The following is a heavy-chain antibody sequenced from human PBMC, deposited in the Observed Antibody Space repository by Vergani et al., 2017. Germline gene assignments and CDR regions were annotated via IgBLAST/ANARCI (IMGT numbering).Heavy chain of an antibody. Sequence: QVQLVESGGGLVKPGGSLRLSCEGSGFTFKNNAMTWVRQAPGKGLEWVAYVLFDGSNEYYADSVKGRFIVSRDNSNDALYLQMNSLRTDDTAVYYCARDLAYCHEGSCALWGQGSVVTVSS. V-gene: IGHV3-30*02. CDR1: GFTFKNNA. J-gene: IGHJ4*02. D-gene: IGHD2-15*01. CDR3: ARDLAYCHEGSCAL. CDR2: VLFDGSNE.